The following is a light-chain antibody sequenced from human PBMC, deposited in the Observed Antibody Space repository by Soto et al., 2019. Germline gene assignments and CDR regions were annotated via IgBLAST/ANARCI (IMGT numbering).Light chain of an antibody. J-gene: IGKJ1*01. CDR1: QRVSRN. CDR2: DAS. CDR3: QQYNNSLPRT. Sequence: EIVMTQSPATLSVSPGERATLSCRASQRVSRNLAWYQQKPGQAPRLLIYDASTRATGIPDRFSGSGSETEFTLTISSLQSEYYSIYYGQQYNNSLPRTFGQGTKV. V-gene: IGKV3-15*01.